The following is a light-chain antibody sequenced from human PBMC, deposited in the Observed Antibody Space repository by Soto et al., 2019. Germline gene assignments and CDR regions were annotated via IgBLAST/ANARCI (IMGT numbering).Light chain of an antibody. CDR2: GAS. Sequence: EIVLTQSPGTLSSSPGERATLSCRASQAVGNAYLAWYQHKPGQVPRLLIHGASNRATGITDRFSGGGSGTDFTLTINRLEPEDFAVYYCQQFGSSPYTFGQGTRLQIK. V-gene: IGKV3-20*01. J-gene: IGKJ2*01. CDR1: QAVGNAY. CDR3: QQFGSSPYT.